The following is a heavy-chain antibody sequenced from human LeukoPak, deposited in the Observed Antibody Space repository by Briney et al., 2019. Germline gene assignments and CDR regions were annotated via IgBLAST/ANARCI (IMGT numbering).Heavy chain of an antibody. D-gene: IGHD3-10*01. V-gene: IGHV3-20*04. J-gene: IGHJ6*03. CDR3: ARERFGSDYYLDV. CDR2: INWSGGTT. CDR1: GFTFDEYG. Sequence: PGESLRLSCAASGFTFDEYGMSWVRHAPGKGLEWVSGINWSGGTTVYAESVKGRFTVSRDNAKNSLYLQVNSLRVDDTALYYCARERFGSDYYLDVWGKGTTVTVSS.